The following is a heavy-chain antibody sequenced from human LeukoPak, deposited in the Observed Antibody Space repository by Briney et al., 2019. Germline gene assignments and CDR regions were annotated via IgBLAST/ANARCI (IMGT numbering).Heavy chain of an antibody. D-gene: IGHD4-23*01. CDR1: GGSISSYY. V-gene: IGHV4-59*01. CDR3: ARRTPSSYYYYMDV. CDR2: IYYSGGT. J-gene: IGHJ6*03. Sequence: PSETLSLTCTVSGGSISSYYWSWIRQPPGKGLEWIGYIYYSGGTNYNPSLKSRVTISLDTSKNQFSLKLSSVTAADTAVYYCARRTPSSYYYYMDVWGKGTTVTVSS.